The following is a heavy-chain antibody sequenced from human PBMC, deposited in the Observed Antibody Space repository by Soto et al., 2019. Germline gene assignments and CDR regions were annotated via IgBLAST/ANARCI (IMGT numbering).Heavy chain of an antibody. D-gene: IGHD3-9*01. V-gene: IGHV4-34*01. J-gene: IGHJ4*02. Sequence: SETMSLTCAVYGGSVRGYYWSWIRQHPGKGLEWIGEINHSGSTNYNPSLKSRVTISVDTSKNQFSLKLSSVTAADTAVYYCARGPARNYDILTGYDYWGQGTLVTVSS. CDR1: GGSVRGYY. CDR3: ARGPARNYDILTGYDY. CDR2: INHSGST.